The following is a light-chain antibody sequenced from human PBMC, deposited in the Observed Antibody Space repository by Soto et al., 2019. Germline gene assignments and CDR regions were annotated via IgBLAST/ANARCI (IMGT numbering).Light chain of an antibody. Sequence: DIPMTQSPSTLSASVGDRVTITCRASQDINIWLAWYQQKPGKAPKLLIYKASTLERGVPSRFIGSGSETDFTLALSSLQTDDFATYYCQQYSSDSNTFGQGTRL. J-gene: IGKJ2*01. CDR1: QDINIW. CDR3: QQYSSDSNT. V-gene: IGKV1-5*03. CDR2: KAS.